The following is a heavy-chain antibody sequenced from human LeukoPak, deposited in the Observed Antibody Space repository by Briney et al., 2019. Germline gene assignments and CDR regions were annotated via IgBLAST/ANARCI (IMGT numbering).Heavy chain of an antibody. CDR1: GGSISSYY. Sequence: SETLSLTCTVSGGSISSYYWSWIRQPAGKGLEWIGRIYTSGSTNYNPSLKSRVTMSVDTSKNQFSLKLSSVTAADTAVYYCAREATYYYVSGERYYGMDVWGQGNTVTVSS. CDR3: AREATYYYVSGERYYGMDV. J-gene: IGHJ6*02. D-gene: IGHD3-10*01. CDR2: IYTSGST. V-gene: IGHV4-4*07.